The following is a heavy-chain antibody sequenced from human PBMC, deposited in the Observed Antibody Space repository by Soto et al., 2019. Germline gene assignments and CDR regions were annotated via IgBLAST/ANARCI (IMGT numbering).Heavy chain of an antibody. CDR3: AHRPALPNEGALVFVP. CDR1: GFSLSTSGGG. D-gene: IGHD3-3*01. J-gene: IGHJ5*02. Sequence: SGLTLVHPTQILTQTCDFSGFSLSTSGGGVGWIRQPPGKALEWLALLYWNDDKRYRPSRQIRLTTTKDTYKNEMVLTVRNMEPVDTATYFFAHRPALPNEGALVFVPSGQRALVTASS. CDR2: LYWNDDK. V-gene: IGHV2-5*01.